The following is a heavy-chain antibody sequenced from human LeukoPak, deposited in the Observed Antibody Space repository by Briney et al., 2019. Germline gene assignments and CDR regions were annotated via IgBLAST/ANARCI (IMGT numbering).Heavy chain of an antibody. CDR2: ISHSGST. CDR3: ARGGGGWYSDY. CDR1: GGSFSGYY. D-gene: IGHD6-19*01. Sequence: SETLSLTCAVYGGSFSGYYWSWIRQPPGKGLEWIGEISHSGSTNYNPALKSRVTISVDTSKNQFSLKLSSVTAADTALYYCARGGGGWYSDYWGQGALVTVSS. J-gene: IGHJ4*02. V-gene: IGHV4-34*01.